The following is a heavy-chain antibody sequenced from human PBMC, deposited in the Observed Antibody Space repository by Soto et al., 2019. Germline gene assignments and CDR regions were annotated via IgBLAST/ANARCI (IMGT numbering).Heavy chain of an antibody. CDR2: ISSSSSYI. Sequence: EVQLVESGGGLVKPGGSLRLSCAASGFTFSSYSMNWVRQAPGKGLEWVSSISSSSSYIYYADSVKGRFTISRDNAKNSLYLQMTSLRAEDTAVYYCARGYHYYDSSGYDKWDAFDIWGHGTMVTVSS. J-gene: IGHJ3*02. CDR3: ARGYHYYDSSGYDKWDAFDI. V-gene: IGHV3-21*01. CDR1: GFTFSSYS. D-gene: IGHD3-22*01.